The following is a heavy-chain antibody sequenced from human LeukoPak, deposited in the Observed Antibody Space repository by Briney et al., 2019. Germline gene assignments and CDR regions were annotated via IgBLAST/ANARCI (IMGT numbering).Heavy chain of an antibody. CDR1: GFTFSSDA. CDR2: ISGSGAGT. J-gene: IGHJ4*02. V-gene: IGHV3-23*01. D-gene: IGHD2-2*01. CDR3: AKGIRYCSSTSCLNYFDY. Sequence: GGSLRLSCSASGFTFSSDAMSWVRQAPGKGLEWASAISGSGAGTHYADSVKGRFTISRDTSKNTLYLQMNSLRAEDTAVYYCAKGIRYCSSTSCLNYFDYWGQGTLVTVSS.